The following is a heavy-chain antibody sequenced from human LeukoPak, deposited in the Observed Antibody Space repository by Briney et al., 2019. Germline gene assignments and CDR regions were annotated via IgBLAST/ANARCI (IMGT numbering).Heavy chain of an antibody. CDR1: GFTFSSYG. CDR2: ITGSGGST. V-gene: IGHV3-23*01. Sequence: GGSLRLSCAASGFTFSSYGMSWVRQAPGKGLEWVSAITGSGGSTYYADSVKGRFTISRDNSKNTLYLQMNSLRAEDTAVYYCAKVHYDFWSGYFFWGQGTLVTVSS. J-gene: IGHJ4*02. D-gene: IGHD3-3*01. CDR3: AKVHYDFWSGYFF.